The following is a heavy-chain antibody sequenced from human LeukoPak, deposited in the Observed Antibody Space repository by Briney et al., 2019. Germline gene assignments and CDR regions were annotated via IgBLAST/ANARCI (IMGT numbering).Heavy chain of an antibody. Sequence: GGSLRLSCAASGFTFSSYAMSWVRQTPGKGLEWVSAISGSGGSTYYADSVKGRFTISRDNSKNTLYLQMNSLRAEDTAVYYCAKGFDFDWLFPFDYWGQGTLVTVSS. CDR1: GFTFSSYA. V-gene: IGHV3-23*01. D-gene: IGHD3-9*01. CDR3: AKGFDFDWLFPFDY. J-gene: IGHJ4*02. CDR2: ISGSGGST.